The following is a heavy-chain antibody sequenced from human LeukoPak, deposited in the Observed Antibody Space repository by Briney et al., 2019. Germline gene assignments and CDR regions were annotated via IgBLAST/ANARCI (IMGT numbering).Heavy chain of an antibody. D-gene: IGHD3-3*01. J-gene: IGHJ4*02. V-gene: IGHV3-11*01. CDR3: ARVVKAYDFWSNYYDDY. CDR1: RFTFSDYY. Sequence: GGSLRLSCTASRFTFSDYYMSWIRQAPGKGLEWVSYISRSGNTIFYADSVKGRFNISRDNAKNSVSLQMNSLRVEDTAVYYCARVVKAYDFWSNYYDDYWGRGTLVTVSS. CDR2: ISRSGNTI.